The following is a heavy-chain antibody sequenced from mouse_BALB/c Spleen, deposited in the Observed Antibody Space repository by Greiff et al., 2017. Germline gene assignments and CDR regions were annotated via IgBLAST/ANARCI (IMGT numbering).Heavy chain of an antibody. Sequence: QVQLKQSGAELMKPGASVKISCKATGYTFSSYWIEWVKQRPGHGLEWIGEILPGSGSTNYNEKFKGKATFTADTSSNTAYMQLSSLTSEDSAVYYCARGGGKPYAMDYWGQGTSVTVSS. CDR2: ILPGSGST. V-gene: IGHV1-9*01. J-gene: IGHJ4*01. CDR1: GYTFSSYW. D-gene: IGHD2-1*01. CDR3: ARGGGKPYAMDY.